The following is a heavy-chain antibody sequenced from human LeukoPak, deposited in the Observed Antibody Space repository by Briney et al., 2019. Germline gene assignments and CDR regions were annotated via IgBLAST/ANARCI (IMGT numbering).Heavy chain of an antibody. V-gene: IGHV1-69*13. CDR3: ARRYCSSTSCYYHGPDAFDI. CDR1: GGTFSSYA. J-gene: IGHJ3*02. Sequence: SVKVSCKASGGTFSSYAISWVRQAPGQGLEWMGGIIPIFGTANYAQKFQGRVTITADESTSTAYMELSSLRSEDTAVYYCARRYCSSTSCYYHGPDAFDIWGQGTMVTVSS. CDR2: IIPIFGTA. D-gene: IGHD2-2*01.